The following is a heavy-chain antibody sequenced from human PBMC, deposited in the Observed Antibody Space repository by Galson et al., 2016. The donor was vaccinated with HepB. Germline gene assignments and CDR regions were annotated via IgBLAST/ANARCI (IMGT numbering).Heavy chain of an antibody. Sequence: SLRLSCAASGFNFRNFAMSWVRPAPGKGLEWVAAVNSGGNPYYAASVKGRFIVSRDNSQKTLDLQLNSLRAEDTAVYYCAKDHPSCGWPTFDHWGPGTLATVSS. D-gene: IGHD6-19*01. V-gene: IGHV3-23*01. CDR3: AKDHPSCGWPTFDH. CDR2: VNSGGNP. CDR1: GFNFRNFA. J-gene: IGHJ4*02.